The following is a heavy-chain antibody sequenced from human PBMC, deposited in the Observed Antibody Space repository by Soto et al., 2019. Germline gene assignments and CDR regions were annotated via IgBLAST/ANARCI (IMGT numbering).Heavy chain of an antibody. V-gene: IGHV3-7*01. Sequence: EVQLVESGGGLVQPGGSLRVSCAAYGFSFSNYWMSWVRQAPGKGLEWVANIKQDGSEKYYVDSVKGRITISRDNSKNSLYLQMNSLRAEDTAVYYCARDSGYTSYGMDVWGQGTTVTVSS. CDR2: IKQDGSEK. CDR3: ARDSGYTSYGMDV. J-gene: IGHJ6*02. D-gene: IGHD5-12*01. CDR1: GFSFSNYW.